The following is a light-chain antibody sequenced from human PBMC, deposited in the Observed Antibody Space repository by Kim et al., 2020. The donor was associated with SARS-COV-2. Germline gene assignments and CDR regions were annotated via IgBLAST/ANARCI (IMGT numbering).Light chain of an antibody. CDR1: SSDVGGYNY. Sequence: QSALTQPASVSGSPGQSITISCTGTSSDVGGYNYVFWYQQHPGKAPKLMIYDVSNRPSGVSNRFSGSKSGNTASLTISGLQAEDEADYYCSSYTSSSTPGVFGGGTQLTVL. CDR2: DVS. J-gene: IGLJ3*02. CDR3: SSYTSSSTPGV. V-gene: IGLV2-14*03.